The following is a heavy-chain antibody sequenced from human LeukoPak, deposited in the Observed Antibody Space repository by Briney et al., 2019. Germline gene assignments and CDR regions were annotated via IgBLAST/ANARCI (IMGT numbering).Heavy chain of an antibody. CDR2: INHSGST. V-gene: IGHV4-34*01. J-gene: IGHJ3*02. CDR1: GGSFSGYY. CDR3: ARGRKVLGYSYGNRAFDI. D-gene: IGHD5-18*01. Sequence: SETLSLTCAVYGGSFSGYYWSWIRQPPGKGLEWIGEINHSGSTNYNPSLKSRVTITVDTSKNQFSLKLSSVTAADTAVYYCARGRKVLGYSYGNRAFDIWGQGTMVTVSS.